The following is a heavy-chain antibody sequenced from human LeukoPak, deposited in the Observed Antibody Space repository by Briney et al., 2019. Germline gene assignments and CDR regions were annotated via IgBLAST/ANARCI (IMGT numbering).Heavy chain of an antibody. CDR1: GGSISSSGYY. CDR3: ARVSGLWQQLDVSYYYGMDV. CDR2: IYYSGST. Sequence: SETLSLTCTVSGGSISSSGYYWGWIRQPPGKGLEWIGNIYYSGSTNYSPSLHSRVTISVDTSKNQFSLKVSSVTAADTAVYYCARVSGLWQQLDVSYYYGMDVWGQGTTVTVSS. V-gene: IGHV4-39*01. D-gene: IGHD6-13*01. J-gene: IGHJ6*02.